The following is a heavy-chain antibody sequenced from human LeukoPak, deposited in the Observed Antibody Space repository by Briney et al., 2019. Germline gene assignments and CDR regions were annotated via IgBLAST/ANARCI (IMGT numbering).Heavy chain of an antibody. D-gene: IGHD3-22*01. J-gene: IGHJ4*02. Sequence: GGSLRLSCAASGFTFSSFAMSWVRQAPGKGLEWVSSISGRGGIRDYADSVKGRFTISRDNSKKTLYLQMDSLRAEDTAVYYCAKGSYYDSSGSFYFDYWGQGTLVTVSS. CDR3: AKGSYYDSSGSFYFDY. V-gene: IGHV3-23*01. CDR2: ISGRGGIR. CDR1: GFTFSSFA.